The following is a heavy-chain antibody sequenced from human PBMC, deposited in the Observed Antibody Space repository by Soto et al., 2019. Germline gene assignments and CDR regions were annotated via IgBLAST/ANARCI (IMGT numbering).Heavy chain of an antibody. CDR1: GFTFPRYD. V-gene: IGHV3-30*03. CDR2: ILHDGSAE. D-gene: IGHD4-4*01. Sequence: LILSCADSGFTFPRYDMQWFRQDPVKGLEWMALILHDGSAEYYADSVKGRFTISRDNSKNTLYLQMNSLRAEDTAVYYCARSRDGYSFSFYYGMDGWGQGTTVTGSS. CDR3: ARSRDGYSFSFYYGMDG. J-gene: IGHJ6*01.